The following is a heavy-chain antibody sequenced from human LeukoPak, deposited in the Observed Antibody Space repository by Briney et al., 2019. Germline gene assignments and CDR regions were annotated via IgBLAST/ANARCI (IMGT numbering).Heavy chain of an antibody. Sequence: ASVKVSCKASGYTFTGYYMHWVRQAPGQGLEWMGWINPNSGGTNYAQKFQGWVTMTRDTSISTAYMELSRLRSDDTAVYYCARDLGGSGSYWLSDYGMDVWGQGTTVTVSS. V-gene: IGHV1-2*04. CDR2: INPNSGGT. CDR1: GYTFTGYY. CDR3: ARDLGGSGSYWLSDYGMDV. D-gene: IGHD3-10*01. J-gene: IGHJ6*02.